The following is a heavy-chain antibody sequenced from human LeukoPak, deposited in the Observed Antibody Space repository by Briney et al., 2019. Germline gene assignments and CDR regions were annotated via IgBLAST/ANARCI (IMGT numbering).Heavy chain of an antibody. V-gene: IGHV1-24*01. D-gene: IGHD2-2*01. J-gene: IGHJ6*03. CDR1: GNTLTELP. CDR3: ARDPGVGDIVVVPAAINYYYYYMDV. CDR2: FDPEDGET. Sequence: ASVKVSCKVSGNTLTELPMHWVRQAPAKGLEWMGSFDPEDGETVYAQRFQGRLTMTRDTSTSTVYMELSSLRSEDTAVYYCARDPGVGDIVVVPAAINYYYYYMDVWGKGTTVTVSS.